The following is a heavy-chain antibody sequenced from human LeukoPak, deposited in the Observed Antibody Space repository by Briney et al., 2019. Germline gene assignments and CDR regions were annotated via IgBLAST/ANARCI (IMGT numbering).Heavy chain of an antibody. J-gene: IGHJ3*02. CDR2: IRSKANTYAT. Sequence: PGGSLRLSCAASGFTFSNYGLNWVRQAPGKGLEWVGRIRSKANTYATAYAASVKGRFTISRDDSKNTAYLQMNSLKTEDTAVYYCTRGWDSSGWYDDAFDIWGQGTMVTVSS. CDR3: TRGWDSSGWYDDAFDI. V-gene: IGHV3-73*01. CDR1: GFTFSNYG. D-gene: IGHD6-19*01.